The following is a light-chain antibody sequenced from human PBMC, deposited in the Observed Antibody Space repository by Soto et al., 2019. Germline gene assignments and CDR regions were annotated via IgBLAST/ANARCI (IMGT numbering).Light chain of an antibody. V-gene: IGKV3-15*01. Sequence: DIVMTQSPSTLSVSPGERATLSCRASQSVSSNLAWYQQKPGQAPRLLIYGASTRATGIPARFSGSASGTDFTLTISSLHAAVFTVYCRQQYNNSPFTFGPGTKVDIK. CDR1: QSVSSN. CDR3: QQYNNSPFT. CDR2: GAS. J-gene: IGKJ3*01.